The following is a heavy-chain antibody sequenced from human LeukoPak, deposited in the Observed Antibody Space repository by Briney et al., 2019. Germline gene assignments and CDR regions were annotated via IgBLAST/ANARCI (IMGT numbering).Heavy chain of an antibody. CDR1: GFTFSSYA. Sequence: GGSLRLSCAASGFTFSSYAMHWVRQAPGKGLERVAVISYDGSNKYYADSVKGRFTISRDNSKNTLYLQMNSLRAEDTAVYYCAREGGYSSSSMEGDWFDPWGQGTLVTVSS. D-gene: IGHD6-6*01. CDR2: ISYDGSNK. J-gene: IGHJ5*02. V-gene: IGHV3-30-3*01. CDR3: AREGGYSSSSMEGDWFDP.